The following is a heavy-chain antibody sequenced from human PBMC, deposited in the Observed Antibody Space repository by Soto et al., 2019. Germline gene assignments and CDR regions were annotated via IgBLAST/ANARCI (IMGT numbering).Heavy chain of an antibody. D-gene: IGHD3-22*01. J-gene: IGHJ3*02. Sequence: QVQLQESGPGLVKASQTLSLTCTVSGASVNSGDYYWSWVRQPPGRGLEWIGYICYSETIYYNPSCKSGVKRLVETFKNQFFLEVSSVTAADTAVYYSARAHRYYDYPNIRGQGITVTVSS. CDR3: ARAHRYYDYPNI. V-gene: IGHV4-30-4*01. CDR2: ICYSETI. CDR1: GASVNSGDYY.